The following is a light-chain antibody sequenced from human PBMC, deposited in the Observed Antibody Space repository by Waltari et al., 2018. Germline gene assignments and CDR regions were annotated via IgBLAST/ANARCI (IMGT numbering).Light chain of an antibody. V-gene: IGLV10-54*04. CDR2: RNN. J-gene: IGLJ1*01. CDR1: SNHLVNQG. Sequence: QAGRTHPPTVPKALRQTATLTLTGHSNHLVNQGAAWLQQHQNHPHKLLSYRNNNRPSGISERFSASRSGNTASLTITELQPEDEADYYCTAWDISLNAHVFGTGTEVTVL. CDR3: TAWDISLNAHV.